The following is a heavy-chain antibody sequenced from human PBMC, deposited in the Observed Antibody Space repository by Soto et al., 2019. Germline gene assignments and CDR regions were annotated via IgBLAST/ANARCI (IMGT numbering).Heavy chain of an antibody. J-gene: IGHJ4*02. Sequence: QVHLVQSGAEVRKPGASVKVSCKASGYTFTTYGLIWVRQAPGQHLEWLGWISARNGDTKYAQGFQGRVTLTRDTSKTTAYMELMNLRSDDTAVYFCARGQVLPNPAADFWGQGTLVTVSS. CDR2: ISARNGDT. CDR3: ARGQVLPNPAADF. D-gene: IGHD3-10*01. CDR1: GYTFTTYG. V-gene: IGHV1-18*04.